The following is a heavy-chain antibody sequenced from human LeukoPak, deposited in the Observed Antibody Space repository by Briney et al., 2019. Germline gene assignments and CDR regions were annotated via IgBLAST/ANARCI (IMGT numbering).Heavy chain of an antibody. V-gene: IGHV3-53*01. CDR2: IYSGGSI. Sequence: GGSLRLSCAASGFTVSSNYMSWVRQAPGKGLEWVSVIYSGGSIYYADSVKGRFTISRDNSKNTLYLQMNSLRAEDTAVYYCARGAYLGHPGIYFDYWGQGTLVTVSS. CDR3: ARGAYLGHPGIYFDY. J-gene: IGHJ4*02. CDR1: GFTVSSNY. D-gene: IGHD3-10*01.